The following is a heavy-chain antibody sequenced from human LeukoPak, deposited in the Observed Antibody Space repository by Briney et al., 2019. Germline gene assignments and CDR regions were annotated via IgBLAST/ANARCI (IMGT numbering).Heavy chain of an antibody. CDR3: ASGARIAAALDY. CDR1: GFTFSRYW. V-gene: IGHV3-7*01. D-gene: IGHD6-13*01. J-gene: IGHJ4*02. CDR2: IKEDGSEK. Sequence: PGGSLRLSCAASGFTFSRYWMSWVRQAPGKGLEWVANIKEDGSEKYYVDSVKGRFTISRDNAKNSLYLQMNSLRAKDTAVYYCASGARIAAALDYWGQGTLVTVSS.